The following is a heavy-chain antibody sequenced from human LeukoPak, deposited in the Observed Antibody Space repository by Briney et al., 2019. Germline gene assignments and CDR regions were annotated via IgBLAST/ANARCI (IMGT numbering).Heavy chain of an antibody. CDR1: GFTLRSYA. CDR2: ISYDGSNK. D-gene: IGHD3-22*01. Sequence: GGPLRLSCAASGFTLRSYAMHWVRKAPGKGLEGVAVISYDGSNKYYADSVKGRFTISRDNSKNTLYLQMNSLRAEDTAVYYCASEPELGIVVVPPRAWGQGTLVTVSS. J-gene: IGHJ5*02. V-gene: IGHV3-30-3*01. CDR3: ASEPELGIVVVPPRA.